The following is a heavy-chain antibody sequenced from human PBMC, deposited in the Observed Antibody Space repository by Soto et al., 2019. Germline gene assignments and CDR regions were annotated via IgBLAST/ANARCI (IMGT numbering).Heavy chain of an antibody. CDR1: GGSISSYY. Sequence: SETLSLTCTVSGGSISSYYWSWIRQPPGKGLEWIGEIYYSGSTNYNPSLKSRVTISVDTSKNQFSLKLSSVTAADTAVYYCASKFGELLADAFDIWGQGTTVTVS. V-gene: IGHV4-59*12. CDR2: IYYSGST. J-gene: IGHJ3*02. CDR3: ASKFGELLADAFDI. D-gene: IGHD3-10*01.